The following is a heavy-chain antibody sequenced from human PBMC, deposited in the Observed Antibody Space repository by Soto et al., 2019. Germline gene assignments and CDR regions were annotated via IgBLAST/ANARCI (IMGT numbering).Heavy chain of an antibody. V-gene: IGHV4-30-2*01. CDR2: IYHSGST. D-gene: IGHD2-21*01. J-gene: IGHJ5*02. CDR1: GGSISSGGYS. Sequence: QLQLQESGSGLAKPSQTLSLTCAVSGGSISSGGYSWSWIRQPPGKGLEWIGYIYHSGSTYYNPSLKSRVTISVDRSKNQCSLKLSSVTAADTAVYYCARIPSPWGQGTLVTVSS. CDR3: ARIPSP.